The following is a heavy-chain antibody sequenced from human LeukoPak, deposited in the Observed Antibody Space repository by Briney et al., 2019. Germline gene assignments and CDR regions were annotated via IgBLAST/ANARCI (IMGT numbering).Heavy chain of an antibody. V-gene: IGHV4-59*01. D-gene: IGHD6-13*01. CDR1: GGSISSYY. J-gene: IGHJ5*02. CDR3: ARAAAYSSSWYWFGP. CDR2: IYYSGST. Sequence: SETLSLTCTVSGGSISSYYWSWIRQPPGKGLEWIGYIYYSGSTNYNPSLKSRVTISVDTSKNQFSLKLSSVTAADTAVYYCARAAAYSSSWYWFGPWGQGTLVTVSS.